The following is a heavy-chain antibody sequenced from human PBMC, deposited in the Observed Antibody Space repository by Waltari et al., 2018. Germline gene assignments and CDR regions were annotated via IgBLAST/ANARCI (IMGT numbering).Heavy chain of an antibody. CDR1: GFTFDNFA. CDR2: ISGNSDNI. V-gene: IGHV3-9*01. Sequence: EVRLVESGGGLVQPGRSLRLSCTVSGFTFDNFAMHWVRLAPGKGLEWVSGISGNSDNIGYADSVRGRFTISRDNAKNSLYLQMNSLRVEDTALYYCTNLGHSSSTGYYFYYMDVWGKGTTVTVSS. CDR3: TNLGHSSSTGYYFYYMDV. D-gene: IGHD6-6*01. J-gene: IGHJ6*03.